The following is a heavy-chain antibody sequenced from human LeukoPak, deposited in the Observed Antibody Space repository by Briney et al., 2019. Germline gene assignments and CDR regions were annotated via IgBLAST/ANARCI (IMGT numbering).Heavy chain of an antibody. CDR3: AKDRWWLHSPIIDY. CDR1: GGSFSGYY. J-gene: IGHJ4*02. D-gene: IGHD5-12*01. CDR2: INHSGST. Sequence: TSETLSLTCAVYGGSFSGYYWSWIRQPPGKGLEWIGEINHSGSTNYNPSLKSRVTISVDTSKNQFSLKLSSVTAADTAVYYCAKDRWWLHSPIIDYWGQGTLVTVSS. V-gene: IGHV4-34*01.